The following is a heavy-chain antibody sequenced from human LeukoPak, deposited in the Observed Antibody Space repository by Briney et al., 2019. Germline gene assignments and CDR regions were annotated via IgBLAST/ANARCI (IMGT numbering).Heavy chain of an antibody. V-gene: IGHV4-59*01. CDR1: GGSISSYY. Sequence: SETLSLTCTVSGGSISSYYWSWIRQPPGKGLEWIGYIYYSGSTNYNPSLKSRVTISVDTSKNQFSLKLSSVTAADTAVYYCARTRASIVRVYYYYMDVWGKGTTVTVSS. J-gene: IGHJ6*03. CDR3: ARTRASIVRVYYYYMDV. D-gene: IGHD2-15*01. CDR2: IYYSGST.